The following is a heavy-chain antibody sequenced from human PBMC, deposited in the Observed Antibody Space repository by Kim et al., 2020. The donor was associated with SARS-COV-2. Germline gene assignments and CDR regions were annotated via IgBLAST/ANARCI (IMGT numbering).Heavy chain of an antibody. CDR1: GFTFSNYW. D-gene: IGHD4-17*01. Sequence: GGSLRRSCAASGFTFSNYWMNWVRQAPGKGLEWVANMNQHGSVKRYVDSVKGRFTISRDNAKNSLYLQMNTLGAEDTALYYCTTGTTYWGQGTLVTVSS. CDR3: TTGTTY. J-gene: IGHJ4*02. CDR2: MNQHGSVK. V-gene: IGHV3-7*05.